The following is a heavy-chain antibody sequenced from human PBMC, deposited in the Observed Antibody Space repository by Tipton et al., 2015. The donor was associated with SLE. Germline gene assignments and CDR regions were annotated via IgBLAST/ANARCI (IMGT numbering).Heavy chain of an antibody. CDR3: ARGKAGGLIDWFDP. CDR1: GVTFSTYA. D-gene: IGHD6-13*01. Sequence: SGVTFSTYAVAWVRQAPGKGLEWVSSITASYDGRYYADSVKGRFTISRDDSKSILFLQLSNLRAEDTAVYYCARGKAGGLIDWFDPWGQGTLVTVSS. V-gene: IGHV3-23*01. J-gene: IGHJ5*02. CDR2: ITASYDGR.